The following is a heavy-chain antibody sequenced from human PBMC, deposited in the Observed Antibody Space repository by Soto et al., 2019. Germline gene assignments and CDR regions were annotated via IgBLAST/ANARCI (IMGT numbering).Heavy chain of an antibody. CDR3: AREDDYLNWFDP. CDR1: GFTFSSYS. D-gene: IGHD4-17*01. Sequence: EVQLVESGGGLVQPGGSLRLSCAASGFTFSSYSMNWVRQAPGKGLEWVSYINSSSSTIYYADSVKGRFTISRDNAKNSLYLQMNSLRAEDTAVYYCAREDDYLNWFDPWGQGTLVTVSS. J-gene: IGHJ5*02. CDR2: INSSSSTI. V-gene: IGHV3-48*01.